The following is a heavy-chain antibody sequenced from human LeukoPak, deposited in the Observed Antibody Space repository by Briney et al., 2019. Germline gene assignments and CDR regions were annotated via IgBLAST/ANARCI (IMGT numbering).Heavy chain of an antibody. J-gene: IGHJ6*03. V-gene: IGHV4-39*07. CDR3: ARWDYGDYDYYYYYYMDV. CDR1: GGSISSSSYY. Sequence: SETLSLTCTVSGGSISSSSYYWGWIRQPPGKGLEWIGSIYYSGSTYYNPSLKSRVTISVDTSKNQFSLKLSSVTAADTAVYYCARWDYGDYDYYYYYYMDVWGKGTTVTVSS. D-gene: IGHD4-17*01. CDR2: IYYSGST.